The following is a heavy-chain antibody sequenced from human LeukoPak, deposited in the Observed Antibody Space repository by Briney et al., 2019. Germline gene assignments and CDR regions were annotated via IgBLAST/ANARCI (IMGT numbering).Heavy chain of an antibody. CDR3: ARRPGSYDILAWFDP. CDR2: INHSGST. D-gene: IGHD3-9*01. J-gene: IGHJ5*02. CDR1: GGSFSAYY. V-gene: IGHV4-34*01. Sequence: PSETLSLTCAVYGGSFSAYYWSWIRQPPGKGLEWIGEINHSGSTNYNPSLKSRVTISVDTSKNQFSLKLSSVTAADTAVYYCARRPGSYDILAWFDPWGQGSLVTVSS.